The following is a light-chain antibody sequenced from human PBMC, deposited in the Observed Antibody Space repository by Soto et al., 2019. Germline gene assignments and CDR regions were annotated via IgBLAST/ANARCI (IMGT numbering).Light chain of an antibody. CDR3: QQYDSYPRT. J-gene: IGKJ1*01. CDR2: AAS. CDR1: RGISSY. Sequence: AIRMTQSPSSFSASTGDRVTIACRAGRGISSYLAWYQQKPGKAPRLLIYAASTLQSGVPSRFSGSGSGTDFTLTISSLQSEDFATYNCQQYDSYPRTFGQGTKVDI. V-gene: IGKV1-8*01.